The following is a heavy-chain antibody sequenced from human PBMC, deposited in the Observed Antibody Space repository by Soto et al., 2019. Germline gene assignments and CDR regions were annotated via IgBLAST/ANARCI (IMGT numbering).Heavy chain of an antibody. CDR3: ARILIGGGSGAFDI. D-gene: IGHD3-16*01. CDR1: GFSLSTSGMC. Sequence: VSGPTLVNPTQPLTLTCTFSGFSLSTSGMCVSWIRQPPGKALEWLARIDWDDDKYYSTSLKTRLTISKDTSKNQVVLTMTNMDPVDTATYYCARILIGGGSGAFDIWGQGTMVTVSS. J-gene: IGHJ3*02. V-gene: IGHV2-70*11. CDR2: IDWDDDK.